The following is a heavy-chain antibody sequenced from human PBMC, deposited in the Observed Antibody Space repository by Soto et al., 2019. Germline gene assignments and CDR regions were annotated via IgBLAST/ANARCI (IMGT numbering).Heavy chain of an antibody. D-gene: IGHD3-9*01. J-gene: IGHJ5*01. CDR3: AKLRYFDWSSYNWFEY. V-gene: IGHV3-23*01. CDR1: GFTFSSYA. CDR2: ISGSGATT. Sequence: HPGGSLRLSCAASGFTFSSYAMTWVRQAPGKGLEWVSGISGSGATTSYADSVKGRFTVSRDNSKNTLYLQMNSLRVEDTAVYYCAKLRYFDWSSYNWFEYWGQGTPVTVS.